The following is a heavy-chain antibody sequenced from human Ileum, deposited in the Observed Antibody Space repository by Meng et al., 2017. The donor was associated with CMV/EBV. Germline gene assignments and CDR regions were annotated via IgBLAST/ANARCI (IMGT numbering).Heavy chain of an antibody. CDR1: YGSINVKNYY. D-gene: IGHD3-3*01. CDR2: VYYTGTT. Sequence: SETLSLTCSVPYGSINVKNYYWAWIRQSPGKGLEWIGSVYYTGTTFLNSSFKSRVSISLDTSNNQFSLKMNSVTAADTAVYYCARNPYNFWSGAPVWGQGTLVTVSS. V-gene: IGHV4-39*07. CDR3: ARNPYNFWSGAPV. J-gene: IGHJ4*02.